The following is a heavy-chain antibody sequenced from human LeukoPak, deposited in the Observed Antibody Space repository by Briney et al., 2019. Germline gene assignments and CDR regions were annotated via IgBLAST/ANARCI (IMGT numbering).Heavy chain of an antibody. D-gene: IGHD6-19*01. J-gene: IGHJ4*02. V-gene: IGHV3-30*02. CDR2: IRYDGSNK. CDR1: GFTFSSYG. CDR3: AKDAVAGNRYFDY. Sequence: PGGSLRLSCAASGFTFSSYGMHWVRQAPGKGLEWVAFIRYDGSNKYYADSVKGRFTTSRDNSKNTLYLQMNSLRAEDTAVYYCAKDAVAGNRYFDYWGQGTLVTVSS.